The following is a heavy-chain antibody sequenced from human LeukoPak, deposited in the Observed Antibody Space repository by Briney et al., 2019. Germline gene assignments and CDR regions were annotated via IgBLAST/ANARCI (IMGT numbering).Heavy chain of an antibody. Sequence: PGGSLRLSCAASGFTFSSYEINWVRQAPGKGLEWVSYISSGGSTVYYADSVEGRFTISRDNAKNSLYLQMSSLRAEDTAVYYCARAFYGDLDYWGQGTLVTVSS. V-gene: IGHV3-48*03. CDR3: ARAFYGDLDY. J-gene: IGHJ4*02. CDR2: ISSGGSTV. D-gene: IGHD4-17*01. CDR1: GFTFSSYE.